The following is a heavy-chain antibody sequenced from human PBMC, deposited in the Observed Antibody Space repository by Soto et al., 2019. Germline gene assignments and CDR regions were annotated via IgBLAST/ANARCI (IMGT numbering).Heavy chain of an antibody. Sequence: SETLSLTCTVSGGSISSNNWWSWVRQSPGKGLEWIAEIYPSGSTNYNPSLKSRVTISVDKSKSQFSLRLSSVTAADTAIYYCARRPLFDYWGQGALVTVSS. V-gene: IGHV4-4*02. CDR1: GGSISSNNW. J-gene: IGHJ4*02. CDR2: IYPSGST. CDR3: ARRPLFDY.